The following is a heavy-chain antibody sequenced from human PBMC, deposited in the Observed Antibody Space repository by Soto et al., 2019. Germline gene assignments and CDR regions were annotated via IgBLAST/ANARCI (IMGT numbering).Heavy chain of an antibody. V-gene: IGHV4-59*01. CDR1: GGSMSNYY. CDR2: IYYNGRT. D-gene: IGHD4-4*01. CDR3: ARDYSPELVTPSARVKRLDP. Sequence: SETLSLTCSVSGGSMSNYYWSWIRQPPGKGLEWIGYIYYNGRTNYNPSLKSRVTMSVDTSRNQFSLNLRSVTAADTAVYYCARDYSPELVTPSARVKRLDPCGQGRLVTVSS. J-gene: IGHJ5*02.